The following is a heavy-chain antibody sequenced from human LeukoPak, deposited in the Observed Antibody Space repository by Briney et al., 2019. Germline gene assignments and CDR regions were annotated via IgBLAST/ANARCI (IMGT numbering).Heavy chain of an antibody. CDR3: ARGDRKKDTRGLDY. D-gene: IGHD1-14*01. CDR1: GFTFSSYA. V-gene: IGHV3-23*01. J-gene: IGHJ4*02. CDR2: ISGSGGST. Sequence: GSLRLSCAASGFTFSSYAMSWVRQAPGKGLEWVSAISGSGGSTYYADSVKGRFTISRDNSKNTLYLQMNSLRAEDTAVYYCARGDRKKDTRGLDYWGQGTLVTVSS.